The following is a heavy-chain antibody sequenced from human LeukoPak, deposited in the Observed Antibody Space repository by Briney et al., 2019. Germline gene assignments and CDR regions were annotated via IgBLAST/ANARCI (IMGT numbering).Heavy chain of an antibody. V-gene: IGHV5-51*01. CDR2: IYPGDSDT. Sequence: GESLKISCKGSGYSFTSYWIGWVRQMPGKGLEWMGIIYPGDSDTRYSPSFQGQVTISADKSISTAYLQWSSLKASDTAMYYCARQSSSWYDGFDYWGQGTLVTVST. CDR3: ARQSSSWYDGFDY. J-gene: IGHJ4*02. CDR1: GYSFTSYW. D-gene: IGHD6-13*01.